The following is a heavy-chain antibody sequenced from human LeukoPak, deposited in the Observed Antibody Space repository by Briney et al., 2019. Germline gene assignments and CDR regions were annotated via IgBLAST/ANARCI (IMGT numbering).Heavy chain of an antibody. CDR3: ARARGYSYGLYYYYYYMDV. CDR2: INHSGST. D-gene: IGHD5-18*01. V-gene: IGHV4-34*01. CDR1: GGSFSGYY. J-gene: IGHJ6*03. Sequence: SETLSLTCAVYGGSFSGYYWSWIRQPPGKGLEWIGEINHSGSTNYNPSLKSRVTISADTSKNQFSLKLSSVTAADTAVYYCARARGYSYGLYYYYYYMDVWGKGTTVTVSS.